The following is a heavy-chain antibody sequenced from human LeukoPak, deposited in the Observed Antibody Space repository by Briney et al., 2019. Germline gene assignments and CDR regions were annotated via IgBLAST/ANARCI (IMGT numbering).Heavy chain of an antibody. CDR2: IYISGTT. V-gene: IGHV4-4*07. CDR1: GGSISSYY. Sequence: SETLSLTCTVSGGSISSYYWSWIRQPAGKGLEWIGRIYISGTTNYNPSLKSRITMSLDTSKNQLSLRLTSVTAADTAVYYCARDEARTGYIHYWGQGTLITVSS. D-gene: IGHD3-9*01. CDR3: ARDEARTGYIHY. J-gene: IGHJ4*02.